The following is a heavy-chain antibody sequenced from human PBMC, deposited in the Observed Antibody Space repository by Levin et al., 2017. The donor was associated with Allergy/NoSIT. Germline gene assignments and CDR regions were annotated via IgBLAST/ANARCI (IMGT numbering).Heavy chain of an antibody. V-gene: IGHV3-30*18. Sequence: GESLKISCAASGFTFSSYGMHWVRQAPGKGLEWVAVISYDGSNKYYADSVKGRFTISRDNSKNTLYLQMNSLRAEDTAVYYCAKSVGLTLYGGPFDYWGQGTLVTVSS. CDR3: AKSVGLTLYGGPFDY. J-gene: IGHJ4*02. CDR1: GFTFSSYG. D-gene: IGHD4-23*01. CDR2: ISYDGSNK.